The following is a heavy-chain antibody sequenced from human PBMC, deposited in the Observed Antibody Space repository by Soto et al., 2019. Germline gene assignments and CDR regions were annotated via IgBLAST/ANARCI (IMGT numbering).Heavy chain of an antibody. CDR1: GFTFSNYG. CDR2: ISSDGGNT. J-gene: IGHJ4*02. Sequence: QVQLVESGGGVVQPGKSLRLSCAASGFTFSNYGMHWVRQAPGKGPEWLGVISSDGGNTWYDESAGSRFSISRDNSRNTLLLQMGSLRFEDTALYFCAKILGVCSSGSCYKRAGLDYWGRGTLVTVSS. D-gene: IGHD2-2*02. CDR3: AKILGVCSSGSCYKRAGLDY. V-gene: IGHV3-30*18.